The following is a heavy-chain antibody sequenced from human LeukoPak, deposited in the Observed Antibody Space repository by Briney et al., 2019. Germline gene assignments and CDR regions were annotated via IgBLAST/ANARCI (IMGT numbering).Heavy chain of an antibody. J-gene: IGHJ4*02. V-gene: IGHV2-5*01. Sequence: SGPTLVKPTQTLTPTCTFSGFSLTTSEVGVGWIRQPPGKALGWLALIYWNDDKRYSPSLKSRLAITKDTSKNQVVVTMTNMDPVDTATYYCARLVDYYDSGGYYADYWGQGTLVTVSS. CDR1: GFSLTTSEVG. CDR2: IYWNDDK. D-gene: IGHD3-22*01. CDR3: ARLVDYYDSGGYYADY.